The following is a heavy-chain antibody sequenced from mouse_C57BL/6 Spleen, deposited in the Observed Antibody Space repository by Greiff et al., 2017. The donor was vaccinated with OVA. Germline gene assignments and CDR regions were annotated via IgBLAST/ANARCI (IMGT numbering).Heavy chain of an antibody. CDR2: INYDGSST. D-gene: IGHD4-1*01. J-gene: IGHJ2*01. CDR1: GFTFSDYY. CDR3: ARHLTGTIDY. V-gene: IGHV5-16*01. Sequence: EVKLVESEGGLVQPGSSMKLSCTASGFTFSDYYMAWVRQVPEKGLEWVANINYDGSSTYYLDSLKSRFIISRDDAKNMLYLQMSSLKSEDTATYYCARHLTGTIDYWGQGTTLTVSA.